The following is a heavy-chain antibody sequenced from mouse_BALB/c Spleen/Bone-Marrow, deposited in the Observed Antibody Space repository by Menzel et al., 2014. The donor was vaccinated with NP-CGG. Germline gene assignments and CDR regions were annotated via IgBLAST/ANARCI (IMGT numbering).Heavy chain of an antibody. J-gene: IGHJ4*01. V-gene: IGHV14-3*02. CDR1: GFNIEDTY. Sequence: VQLQQPGAELVKPGASVKLSCTASGFNIEDTYMHWVKQRPEQGLGWIGRIDPANGNTKYDPKFQGKATITVDTSSNTAYLQLSSLTSEDTAVYYCAEITTAAYYVMDYWGQGTSVTVSS. CDR2: IDPANGNT. D-gene: IGHD1-2*01. CDR3: AEITTAAYYVMDY.